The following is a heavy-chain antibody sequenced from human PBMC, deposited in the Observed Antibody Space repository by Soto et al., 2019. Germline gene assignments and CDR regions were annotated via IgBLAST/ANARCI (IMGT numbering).Heavy chain of an antibody. CDR3: ARVRDCSGGTCYSWWFDP. D-gene: IGHD2-15*01. CDR1: GGSISSYY. V-gene: IGHV4-59*01. J-gene: IGHJ5*02. Sequence: QVQLQESGPGLVKPSETLSHTCTVSGGSISSYYWSWIRQPPGKGLEWIGHIYYSGSTNYNPSLKSRVTISVDTSKNQLSLKLSSVTAADTAVYYCARVRDCSGGTCYSWWFDPWGQGTLVTVSS. CDR2: IYYSGST.